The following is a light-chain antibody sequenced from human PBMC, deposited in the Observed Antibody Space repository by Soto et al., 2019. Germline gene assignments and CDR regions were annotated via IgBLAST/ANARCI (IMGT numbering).Light chain of an antibody. CDR1: QSVRSN. J-gene: IGKJ4*01. V-gene: IGKV3D-15*01. CDR3: QQYNSWSGVT. Sequence: EIVMTQSPASLSVSPGERATLSCRASQSVRSNLAWYHQRPGQAPRLLIYGASSRATGIPDRFSGSGSGTDFTLTISRLEPDDFATYHCQQYNSWSGVTFGGGTKVDIK. CDR2: GAS.